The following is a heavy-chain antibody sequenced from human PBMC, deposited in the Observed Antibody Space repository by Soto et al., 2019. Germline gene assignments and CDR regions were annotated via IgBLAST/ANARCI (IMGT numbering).Heavy chain of an antibody. D-gene: IGHD5-12*01. CDR1: GGTFSSFG. CDR2: IIPVFGRP. CDR3: ARESSGYDF. V-gene: IGHV1-69*13. Sequence: SVKVSCKASGGTFSSFGISWVRQAPGQGLEWMGGIIPVFGRPNYAQRFRGRLTITADESTNTSYMELIDLTSEDTAVYYCARESSGYDFWGQVTQVPVSS. J-gene: IGHJ1*01.